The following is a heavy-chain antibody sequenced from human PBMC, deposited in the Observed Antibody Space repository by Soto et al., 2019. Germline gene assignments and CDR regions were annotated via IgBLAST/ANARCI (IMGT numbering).Heavy chain of an antibody. Sequence: EVQLGESGGGLGQPGTSLRLSCAASGFTFDDFAMHWVRQAPGKGLEWVAGINWNRRSIDYADSVKGRFIISGDNAKKSIYLQLNNLRTEDTAFYSCAQDRREMNGYFDLWGRGTLVVVSS. V-gene: IGHV3-9*01. CDR2: INWNRRSI. CDR1: GFTFDDFA. CDR3: AQDRREMNGYFDL. D-gene: IGHD1-1*01. J-gene: IGHJ2*01.